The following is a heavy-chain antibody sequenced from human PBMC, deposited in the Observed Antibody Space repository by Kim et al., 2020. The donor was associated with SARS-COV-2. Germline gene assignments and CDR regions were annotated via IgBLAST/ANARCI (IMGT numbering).Heavy chain of an antibody. CDR1: GYTFTGYY. D-gene: IGHD2-15*01. CDR2: INPNSGGT. V-gene: IGHV1-2*06. J-gene: IGHJ3*02. Sequence: ASVKVSCKASGYTFTGYYMHWVRQAPGQGLEWMGRINPNSGGTYYAQKFQGRVTMTRDTSISTAYMELSRLRSDDTAVYYCARMWGVAGTRAFDIWGQGTMVTVSS. CDR3: ARMWGVAGTRAFDI.